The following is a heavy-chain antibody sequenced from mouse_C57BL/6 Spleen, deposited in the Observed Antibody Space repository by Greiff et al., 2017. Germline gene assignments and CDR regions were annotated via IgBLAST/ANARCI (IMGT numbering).Heavy chain of an antibody. CDR2: ISDGGSYT. Sequence: EVKLVESGGGLVKPGGSLKLSCAASGFTFSSYAMSWVRQTPEKRLEWVATISDGGSYTYYPDNVKGRFTISRDNAKNNLYLQMSHLKTEDTAMYYCARVRSIDYWGQGTSVTVSS. CDR1: GFTFSSYA. CDR3: ARVRSIDY. J-gene: IGHJ4*01. V-gene: IGHV5-4*03.